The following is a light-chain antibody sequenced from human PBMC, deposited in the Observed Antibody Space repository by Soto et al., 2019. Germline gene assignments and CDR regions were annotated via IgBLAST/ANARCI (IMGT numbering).Light chain of an antibody. CDR1: QSISSW. Sequence: DIQMTQSPSTLSASVEDRVTITSRASQSISSWVAWYQQKPGKAPKLLIYDASSLEGGVPARFSGSGSGAEFTLTISNLQPDDFATYCCQHYNGYSMFGQGTKVDIK. CDR2: DAS. V-gene: IGKV1-5*01. CDR3: QHYNGYSM. J-gene: IGKJ1*01.